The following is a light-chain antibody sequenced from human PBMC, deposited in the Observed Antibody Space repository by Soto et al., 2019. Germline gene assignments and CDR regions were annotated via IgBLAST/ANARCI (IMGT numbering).Light chain of an antibody. CDR3: SSYTSSSTYVV. V-gene: IGLV2-14*03. J-gene: IGLJ2*01. CDR2: DVI. CDR1: SSDVGGYNY. Sequence: QSALTQPASVSGSPGQSITISCTGTSSDVGGYNYVSGYQQHPGKAPKLMIYDVINRPSGVSNRFSGSKSGNSASLTISGLQAEEEADYYCSSYTSSSTYVVFGGGTKLTVL.